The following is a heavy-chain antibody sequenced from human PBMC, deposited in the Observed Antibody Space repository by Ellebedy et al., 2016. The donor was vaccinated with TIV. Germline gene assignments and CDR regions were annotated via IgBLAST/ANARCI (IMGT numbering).Heavy chain of an antibody. D-gene: IGHD6-19*01. CDR1: GGSLSGYY. Sequence: MPSETLSLTCAVYGGSLSGYYWNWIRQPPGKGLEWIGEIIQSGTMNYSPSLKSRVTISVDNSKNQLSLKLSSVTAADTAVYYCARQGHSSGWYVGEYYFDYWGQGTLVTVSS. J-gene: IGHJ4*02. CDR3: ARQGHSSGWYVGEYYFDY. V-gene: IGHV4-34*12. CDR2: IIQSGTM.